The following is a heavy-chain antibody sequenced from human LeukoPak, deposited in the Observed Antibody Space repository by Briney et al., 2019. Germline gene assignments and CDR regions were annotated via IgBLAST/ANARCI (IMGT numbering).Heavy chain of an antibody. Sequence: GASVKVSCKASGGTFSSYAISWVRQAPGQGLEWMGGIIPIFGTANYAQKFQGRVTITTDESTSTAYMELSSLRSEDTAVYYCARASTRSSSWYYYYMDVWGKGTTVNVSS. CDR3: ARASTRSSSWYYYYMDV. CDR1: GGTFSSYA. D-gene: IGHD6-13*01. V-gene: IGHV1-69*05. J-gene: IGHJ6*03. CDR2: IIPIFGTA.